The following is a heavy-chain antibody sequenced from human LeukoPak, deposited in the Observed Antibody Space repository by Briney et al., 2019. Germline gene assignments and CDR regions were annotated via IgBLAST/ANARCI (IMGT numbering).Heavy chain of an antibody. V-gene: IGHV1-18*01. Sequence: ASVKVSCKTSGYSFTNYGITWVRQAPGQGLEWMGWISGYNSKPFYAQNFQGRVTMTTDTSTSTVYMEVRSLKSDDTAVYYCARAHYYDSSGYYYLSALFDYWGQGTLVTVSS. CDR3: ARAHYYDSSGYYYLSALFDY. D-gene: IGHD3-22*01. J-gene: IGHJ4*02. CDR1: GYSFTNYG. CDR2: ISGYNSKP.